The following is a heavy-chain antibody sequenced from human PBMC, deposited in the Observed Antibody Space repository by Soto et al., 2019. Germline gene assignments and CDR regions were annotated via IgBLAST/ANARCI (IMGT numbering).Heavy chain of an antibody. Sequence: GGSLRLSCTASGFTFGDYAMSWFRQAPGKGLEWVGFIRSKAYGGTTEYAASVKGRFTISRDDSKSIAYLQMNSLKTEDTAVYYCTRKRKWLEDVFDYWGQGTLVTVSS. J-gene: IGHJ4*02. V-gene: IGHV3-49*03. CDR2: IRSKAYGGTT. CDR3: TRKRKWLEDVFDY. CDR1: GFTFGDYA. D-gene: IGHD6-19*01.